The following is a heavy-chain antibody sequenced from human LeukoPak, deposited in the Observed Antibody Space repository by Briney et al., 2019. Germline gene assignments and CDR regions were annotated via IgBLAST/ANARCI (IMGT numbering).Heavy chain of an antibody. CDR3: ARETQQRQLSNPFEI. V-gene: IGHV3-30*04. CDR1: GFTFSSYS. D-gene: IGHD6-13*01. J-gene: IGHJ3*02. Sequence: PGRSLRLSCAASGFTFSSYSMHWVRQAPGKGLEWVGGIRQDGSDQYYADSVKGQFTISRDNSKNTLYLQMNSLRADDTALYYCARETQQRQLSNPFEIWGQGTMDTVSS. CDR2: IRQDGSDQ.